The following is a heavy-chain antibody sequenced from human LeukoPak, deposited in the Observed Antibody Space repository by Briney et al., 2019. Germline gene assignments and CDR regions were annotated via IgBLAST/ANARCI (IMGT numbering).Heavy chain of an antibody. J-gene: IGHJ4*02. CDR1: GFTFADCA. Sequence: PGGSLRLSCAASGFTFADCAMHWVRQAPGKGLEWVSGVSWNSATIGYADSVKGRFTISRDNAKNSLCLQMDSLRPEDTALYYCVKAAYYDTSGRYYFDYWGQGTLVTVSS. D-gene: IGHD3-22*01. CDR2: VSWNSATI. V-gene: IGHV3-9*01. CDR3: VKAAYYDTSGRYYFDY.